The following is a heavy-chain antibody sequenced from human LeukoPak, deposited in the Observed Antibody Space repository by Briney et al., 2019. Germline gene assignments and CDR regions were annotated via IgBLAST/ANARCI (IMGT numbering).Heavy chain of an antibody. CDR1: GYSISSGYQ. Sequence: SETLSLTCAVSGYSISSGYQWAWIRQPPGKGLEWLGSIHYSGTTYYKASLKSRVTIPVDTSQNQFSLKLTSVTAADTAVYYCARKGRSSSFDYWGQGTLITVSS. CDR2: IHYSGTT. J-gene: IGHJ4*02. CDR3: ARKGRSSSFDY. D-gene: IGHD6-13*01. V-gene: IGHV4-38-2*01.